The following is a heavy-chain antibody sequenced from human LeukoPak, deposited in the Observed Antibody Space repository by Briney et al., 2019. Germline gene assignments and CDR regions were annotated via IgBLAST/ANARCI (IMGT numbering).Heavy chain of an antibody. D-gene: IGHD6-19*01. CDR3: ARGVRIAVAGYIDC. J-gene: IGHJ4*02. CDR2: ISYDGSNK. V-gene: IGHV3-30*04. CDR1: GFTFSSYA. Sequence: PGRSLRLSCAASGFTFSSYAMHWVRRASSKGLEWVAAISYDGSNKKYADSVKGRFTISRDNSKNTLYLQMNNLRSDDTAVYYCARGVRIAVAGYIDCWGQGTLVTVSS.